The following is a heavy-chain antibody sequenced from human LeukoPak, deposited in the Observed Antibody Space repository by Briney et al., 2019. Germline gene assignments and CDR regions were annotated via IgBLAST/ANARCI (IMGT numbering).Heavy chain of an antibody. CDR3: ARHFTYYYDSSGYPRDAFDI. CDR1: GGSISGYY. V-gene: IGHV4-59*08. D-gene: IGHD3-22*01. J-gene: IGHJ3*02. CDR2: MYYSGST. Sequence: SETLSPTCTVSGGSISGYYWSWIRQSPGKGLVWIGYMYYSGSTNYNPSLKSRVTISIDMSKNQFSLTLSSVTAADTALYYCARHFTYYYDSSGYPRDAFDIWGQGTMVTVSS.